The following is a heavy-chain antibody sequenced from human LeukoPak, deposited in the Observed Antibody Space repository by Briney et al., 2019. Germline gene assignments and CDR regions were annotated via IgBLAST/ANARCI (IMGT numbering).Heavy chain of an antibody. D-gene: IGHD6-13*01. CDR3: TRDLSSAWFYY. J-gene: IGHJ4*02. CDR2: ISYSGST. CDR1: GGSISTSNYF. V-gene: IGHV4-39*07. Sequence: SGTLSLTCTASGGSISTSNYFWGWIRQPPGKGLEWIGTISYSGSTYYNPSLKSRVTMAVDTSKNQFSLKVSSVTAADTAVYYCTRDLSSAWFYYWGQGTLVTVSS.